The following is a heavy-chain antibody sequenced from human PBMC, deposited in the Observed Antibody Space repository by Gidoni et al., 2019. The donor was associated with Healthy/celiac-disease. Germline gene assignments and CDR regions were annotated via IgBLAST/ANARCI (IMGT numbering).Heavy chain of an antibody. J-gene: IGHJ4*02. CDR2: ISGSGGST. Sequence: EVQLLESGGGLVQPGGSLRLSCAASGFTFSSYAMSWVRQAPGKGLEWVAAISGSGGSTYYADSVKGRFTISRDNSKNTLYLQMNSLRAEDTAVYYCAKGLYSNYVHRGFDYWGQGTLVTVSS. D-gene: IGHD4-4*01. V-gene: IGHV3-23*01. CDR1: GFTFSSYA. CDR3: AKGLYSNYVHRGFDY.